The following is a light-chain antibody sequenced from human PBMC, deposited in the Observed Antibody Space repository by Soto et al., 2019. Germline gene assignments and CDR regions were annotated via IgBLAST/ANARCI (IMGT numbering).Light chain of an antibody. CDR2: AAS. CDR1: QSISTY. J-gene: IGKJ1*01. V-gene: IGKV1-39*01. Sequence: DIQMTQSPSSLSASVGDRVTITCRASQSISTYLNWYQQTPGKAPKLLIYAASSLHSGVPSRFSGSGSGTDFTLTISSLHPEDSATYYCQQSYSTPPTFGQGTKVEI. CDR3: QQSYSTPPT.